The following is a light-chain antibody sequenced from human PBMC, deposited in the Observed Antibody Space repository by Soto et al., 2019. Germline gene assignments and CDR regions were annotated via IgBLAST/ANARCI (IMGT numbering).Light chain of an antibody. CDR3: HQRQSWPRT. Sequence: EIVLTQSPATLSLSPGERATLSCRASRSVSRYLAWYQQKPGQAPRLLIYDTSYRAAGIPARFSGSGSETDFTLTISDVELEDFAVYYCHQRQSWPRTFGQGTKVDIK. CDR1: RSVSRY. J-gene: IGKJ1*01. CDR2: DTS. V-gene: IGKV3-11*01.